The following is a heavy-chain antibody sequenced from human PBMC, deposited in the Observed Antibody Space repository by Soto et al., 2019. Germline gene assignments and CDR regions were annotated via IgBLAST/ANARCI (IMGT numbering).Heavy chain of an antibody. CDR1: GGTFSSYT. CDR2: IIPILGIA. D-gene: IGHD3-22*01. Sequence: QVQLVQSGAEVKKPGSSVKVSCKASGGTFSSYTISWVRHAPGQGLEWMGRIIPILGIANYAQKFQGRVTITADKSTSTAYRELSSMRSEDTAVYYCARGGVYYDSSGYSAEYFQHWGQGTLVTVSS. V-gene: IGHV1-69*02. CDR3: ARGGVYYDSSGYSAEYFQH. J-gene: IGHJ1*01.